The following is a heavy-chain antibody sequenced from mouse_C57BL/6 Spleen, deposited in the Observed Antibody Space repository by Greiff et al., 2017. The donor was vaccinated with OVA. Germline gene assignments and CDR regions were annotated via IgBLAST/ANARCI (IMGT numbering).Heavy chain of an antibody. CDR1: GFTFSSYA. D-gene: IGHD1-1*01. Sequence: DVMLVESGEGLVKPGGSLKLSCAASGFTFSSYAMSWVRQTPEKRLEWVAYISSGGDYIYYADTVKGRFTISRDNARNTLYLQMSSLKSEDTAMYYCTGTTGYFDYWGQGTTLTVSS. V-gene: IGHV5-9-1*02. J-gene: IGHJ2*01. CDR3: TGTTGYFDY. CDR2: ISSGGDYI.